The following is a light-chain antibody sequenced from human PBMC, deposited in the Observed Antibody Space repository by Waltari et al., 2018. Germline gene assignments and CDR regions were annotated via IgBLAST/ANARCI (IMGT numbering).Light chain of an antibody. Sequence: HSALAQPASVSGSPGQSITISCTGTSSDVGAYNYVSWYQQHPGKAPRLMIFDVNARPAGVSYRFSGSMSGNTASLTISGLQAEDEADYYCCSFTRSNSWVFGGGTKLTVL. CDR1: SSDVGAYNY. CDR3: CSFTRSNSWV. V-gene: IGLV2-14*03. J-gene: IGLJ3*02. CDR2: DVN.